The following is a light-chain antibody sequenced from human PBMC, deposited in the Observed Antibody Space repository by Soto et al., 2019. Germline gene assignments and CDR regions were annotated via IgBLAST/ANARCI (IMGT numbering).Light chain of an antibody. CDR1: ISDVGGYNY. CDR2: EVN. J-gene: IGLJ1*01. CDR3: NSYTTSANYV. Sequence: QSALTQPSSLSGSPGQSITISCTGTISDVGGYNYVSWYQHHPGEAPKLIIFEVNKRPSGVPYRFSGSKSANTASLTISGLQAEDEADYFCNSYTTSANYVFGSGTKVTVL. V-gene: IGLV2-14*01.